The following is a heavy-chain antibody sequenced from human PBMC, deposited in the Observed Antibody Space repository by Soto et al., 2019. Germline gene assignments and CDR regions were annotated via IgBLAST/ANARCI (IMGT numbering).Heavy chain of an antibody. J-gene: IGHJ5*02. Sequence: GGSLRLSCTASGCTFSNAWMNWVRQAPGKGLEWVGRIKSKANGGTIYYAAPVKGRFTISRDDSKNTLYLQMSSLKAEGTAVYSCNTDLGGVVPPPWGQGTLVTVSS. D-gene: IGHD3-3*01. V-gene: IGHV3-15*01. CDR1: GCTFSNAW. CDR3: NTDLGGVVPPP. CDR2: IKSKANGGTI.